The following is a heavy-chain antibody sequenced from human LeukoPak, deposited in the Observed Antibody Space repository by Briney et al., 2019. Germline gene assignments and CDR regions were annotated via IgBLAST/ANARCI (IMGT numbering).Heavy chain of an antibody. CDR3: ARVRDYGDYIRNYYYYGMDV. Sequence: GRSLRLSCAASGFTFSSYAMHWVRPAPGKGLEWVAVISYDGSNKYYADSVKGRFTISRDNSKNTLCLQMNSLRAEDTAVYYCARVRDYGDYIRNYYYYGMDVWGQGTTVTVSS. CDR1: GFTFSSYA. CDR2: ISYDGSNK. J-gene: IGHJ6*02. V-gene: IGHV3-30-3*01. D-gene: IGHD4-17*01.